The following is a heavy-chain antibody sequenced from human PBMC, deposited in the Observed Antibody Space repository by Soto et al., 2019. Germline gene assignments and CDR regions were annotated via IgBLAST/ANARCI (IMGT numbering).Heavy chain of an antibody. Sequence: PSETLSLTCTVSGGSISTYYRIWSRRPPVKGLEWIGYIYNSGSTHSNPSLQSRVTISVDTSKNQFSLKLSSVTAADTAIYYCARARITMVREVIKYNMDVWGQGTTVTVSS. V-gene: IGHV4-59*01. CDR1: GGSISTYY. J-gene: IGHJ6*02. D-gene: IGHD3-10*01. CDR2: IYNSGST. CDR3: ARARITMVREVIKYNMDV.